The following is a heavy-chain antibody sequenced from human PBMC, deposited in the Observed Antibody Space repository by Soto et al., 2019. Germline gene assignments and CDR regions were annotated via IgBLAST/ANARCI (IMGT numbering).Heavy chain of an antibody. CDR3: ARDSPAIVATILRPPAQINYFDY. CDR2: IIPILGIA. CDR1: GGTFSSYT. J-gene: IGHJ4*02. V-gene: IGHV1-69*04. Sequence: GASVKVSCKASGGTFSSYTISWVRQAPGQGLEWMGRIIPILGIANYAQKFQGRVTITADKSTSTAYMELSSLRSEDTAVYYCARDSPAIVATILRPPAQINYFDYWGQGTLVTVSS. D-gene: IGHD5-12*01.